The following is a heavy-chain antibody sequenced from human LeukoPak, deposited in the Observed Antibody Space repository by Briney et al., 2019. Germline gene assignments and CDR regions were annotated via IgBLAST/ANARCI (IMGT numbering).Heavy chain of an antibody. CDR1: GFTFSSDV. CDR3: ARLGYCSGGSCSSFDY. J-gene: IGHJ4*02. V-gene: IGHV3-21*01. D-gene: IGHD2-15*01. Sequence: PGGSLRLSCAASGFTFSSDVMNWVRQAPGKGLEWVSSISSGSTYIYYADSVKGRFTISRDNAKNSLYLQMNSLRAEDTAVYYCARLGYCSGGSCSSFDYWGQGTLVTVSS. CDR2: ISSGSTYI.